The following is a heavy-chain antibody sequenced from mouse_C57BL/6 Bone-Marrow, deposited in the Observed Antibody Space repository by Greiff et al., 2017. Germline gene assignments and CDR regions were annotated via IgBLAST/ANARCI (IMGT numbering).Heavy chain of an antibody. Sequence: QVQLQQPGAELVRPGSSVKLSCKASGYTFTSYWMDWVKQRTGQGLEWIGNIYPSDSETHYNQKFKDKATLTVDKSSSTAYMKLSSLTSYDSAVYYCARRIRGYWGQGTTLTVSS. CDR3: ARRIRGY. CDR1: GYTFTSYW. CDR2: IYPSDSET. D-gene: IGHD2-4*01. V-gene: IGHV1-61*01. J-gene: IGHJ2*01.